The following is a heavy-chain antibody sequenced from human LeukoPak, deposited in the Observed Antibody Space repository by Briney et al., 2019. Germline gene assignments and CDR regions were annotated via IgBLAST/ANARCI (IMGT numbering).Heavy chain of an antibody. Sequence: GASVKVSFKASGYTFTGYYMHRVRQAPGQGLDWMGRIIPILGIANYAQKFQGRVTITADKSTSTAYMELSSLRSEDTAVYYCARATTGYSSGWYNWFDPWGQGTLVTVSS. V-gene: IGHV1-69*04. CDR3: ARATTGYSSGWYNWFDP. J-gene: IGHJ5*02. CDR2: IIPILGIA. CDR1: GYTFTGYY. D-gene: IGHD6-19*01.